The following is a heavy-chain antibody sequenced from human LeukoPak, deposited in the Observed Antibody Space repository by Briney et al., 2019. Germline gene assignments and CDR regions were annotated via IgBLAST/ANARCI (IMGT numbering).Heavy chain of an antibody. CDR3: ARSGYYGSGSYITARYYFDY. D-gene: IGHD3-10*01. J-gene: IGHJ4*02. V-gene: IGHV4-34*01. Sequence: SETLSLTCAVYGGSFSAYYWTWIRQPPGKGLEWIGEINHSGSTNYNPSLKSRVTISVDTSKNQFSLKLSSVTAADTAVYYCARSGYYGSGSYITARYYFDYWGQGTLVTVSS. CDR2: INHSGST. CDR1: GGSFSAYY.